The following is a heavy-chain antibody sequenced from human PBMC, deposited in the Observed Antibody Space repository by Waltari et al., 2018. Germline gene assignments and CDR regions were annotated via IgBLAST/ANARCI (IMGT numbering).Heavy chain of an antibody. CDR2: ISWNSGSI. V-gene: IGHV3-9*01. Sequence: EVQLVESGGGLVQPGRSLRLSCAASGFTFDDYAMHWVRQAPGKGLEWVSGISWNSGSIGYADSVKGRFTISRDNAKNSLYLQMNSLRAEDTALYYCAKDISRRLGSSARVDYYGMDVWGQGTTVTVSS. J-gene: IGHJ6*02. CDR3: AKDISRRLGSSARVDYYGMDV. D-gene: IGHD6-6*01. CDR1: GFTFDDYA.